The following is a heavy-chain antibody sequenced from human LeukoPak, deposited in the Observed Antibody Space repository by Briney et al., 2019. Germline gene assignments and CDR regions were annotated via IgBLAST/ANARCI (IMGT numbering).Heavy chain of an antibody. J-gene: IGHJ4*02. CDR2: INPDSGGT. D-gene: IGHD3-22*01. CDR3: ARTDYYDSSGYYNY. V-gene: IGHV1-2*02. CDR1: GYTFTGYC. Sequence: ASVKVSCKASGYTFTGYCMHWVRQAPGQGLEWMGWINPDSGGTNYAQRFQGRVTMTRDTSISTAYMELSRLGSDDTAVYYCARTDYYDSSGYYNYWGQGTLVTVSS.